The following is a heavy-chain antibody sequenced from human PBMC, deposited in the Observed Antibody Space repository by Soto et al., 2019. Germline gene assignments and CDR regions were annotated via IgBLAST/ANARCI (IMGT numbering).Heavy chain of an antibody. CDR3: AREQLVMYYFDY. CDR2: INHSGST. CDR1: GGSFSGYY. J-gene: IGHJ4*02. Sequence: ETLSLTCAVYGGSFSGYYWSWIRQPPGKGLEWIGEINHSGSTNYNPSLKSRVTISVDTSKNQFSLKLSSVTAADTAVYYCAREQLVMYYFDYWGQGTLVTVSS. D-gene: IGHD6-13*01. V-gene: IGHV4-34*01.